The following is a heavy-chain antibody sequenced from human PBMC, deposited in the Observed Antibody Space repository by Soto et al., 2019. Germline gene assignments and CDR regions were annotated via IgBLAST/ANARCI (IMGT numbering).Heavy chain of an antibody. CDR3: AKGGRQWLVTSDFNY. CDR1: GFTFSDYA. V-gene: IGHV3-30*18. D-gene: IGHD6-19*01. Sequence: VLLVESGGGVVQPGRSLRLSCAASGFTFSDYAMHWVRQAPGKGLEWVAVVSHDGRNTHYADSVKGRFTISRDSSKNPVSLEMTSLRAEDTAVYYCAKGGRQWLVTSDFNYWGQGALVTVSS. J-gene: IGHJ4*02. CDR2: VSHDGRNT.